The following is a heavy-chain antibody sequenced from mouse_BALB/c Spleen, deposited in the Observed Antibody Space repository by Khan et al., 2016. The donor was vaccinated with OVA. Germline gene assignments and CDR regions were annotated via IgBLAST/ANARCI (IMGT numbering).Heavy chain of an antibody. J-gene: IGHJ4*01. V-gene: IGHV3-8*02. CDR3: ARSYGSWAMDY. D-gene: IGHD1-1*01. CDR1: GDSITSGF. Sequence: EVQLQESGPSLVKPSQTLSLTCSVTGDSITSGFWNWIRKFPGNKFEYLGYITYSGNTYYNPSLKSRLFITRYTSKSQYYLQLNSVTTEDTATNYCARSYGSWAMDYWGQGTSVTVSS. CDR2: ITYSGNT.